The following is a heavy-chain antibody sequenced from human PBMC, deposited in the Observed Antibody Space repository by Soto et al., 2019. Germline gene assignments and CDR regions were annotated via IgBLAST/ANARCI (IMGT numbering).Heavy chain of an antibody. CDR2: ISYDGXNK. CDR3: AREVPAALNFDY. V-gene: IGHV3-30*04. J-gene: IGHJ4*02. D-gene: IGHD2-2*01. CDR1: GFTFSSYA. Sequence: GGSLRLSCAASGFTFSSYAMHWVRQAPGKGLEWVAVISYDGXNKYYADSVKGRFTISRDNSKNTLYLQMNSLRAEDTAVYYCAREVPAALNFDYWGQGTLVTVSS.